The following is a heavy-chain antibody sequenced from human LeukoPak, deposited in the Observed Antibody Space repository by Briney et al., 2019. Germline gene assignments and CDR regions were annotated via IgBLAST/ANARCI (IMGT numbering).Heavy chain of an antibody. Sequence: ASVKVSCKASGYTFTSYGISWVRQAPGQGLEWMGIINPSGGSTSYAQKFQGRVTMTRDMSTSTVYMELSSLRSEDTAVYYCARGWGSGWSPYYYYYMDVWGKGTTVTVSS. CDR2: INPSGGST. V-gene: IGHV1-46*01. D-gene: IGHD6-19*01. CDR1: GYTFTSYG. J-gene: IGHJ6*03. CDR3: ARGWGSGWSPYYYYYMDV.